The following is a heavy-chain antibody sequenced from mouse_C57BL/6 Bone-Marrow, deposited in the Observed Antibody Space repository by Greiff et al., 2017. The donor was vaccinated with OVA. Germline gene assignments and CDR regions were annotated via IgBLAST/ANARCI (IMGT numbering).Heavy chain of an antibody. CDR1: GFTFSSYA. Sequence: EVMLVESGGGLVKPGGSLKLSCAASGFTFSSYAMSWVRQTPEKRLEWVATISDGGSYTYYPDNVKGRFTISRDNAKNNLYLQMSHLKSEDTAMYYCARIYDGSRGAMDYWGQGTSVTVSS. J-gene: IGHJ4*01. V-gene: IGHV5-4*03. D-gene: IGHD2-3*01. CDR3: ARIYDGSRGAMDY. CDR2: ISDGGSYT.